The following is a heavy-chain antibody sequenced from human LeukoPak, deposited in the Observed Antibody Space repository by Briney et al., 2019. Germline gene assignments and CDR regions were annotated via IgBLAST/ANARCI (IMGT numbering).Heavy chain of an antibody. Sequence: SETLSLTCTVSGGSISGSYWSWIRQPPGKGLEWIGYIYYSGSTNYNPSLKSRVTISVDTSKNQFSLKLTSVTAADTAVYFCARERYYYDSSSEGNYWGQGTLVTVSS. CDR3: ARERYYYDSSSEGNY. CDR2: IYYSGST. J-gene: IGHJ4*02. CDR1: GGSISGSY. D-gene: IGHD3-22*01. V-gene: IGHV4-59*08.